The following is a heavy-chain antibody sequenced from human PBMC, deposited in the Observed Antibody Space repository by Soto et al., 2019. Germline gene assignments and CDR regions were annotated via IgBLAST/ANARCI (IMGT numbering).Heavy chain of an antibody. Sequence: PGGSLRLSCAASGFTFSIYAMSWVRQAPGKGLEWVSAISGSGGSTYYADSVKGRFTISRDNSKNTLYLQMNSLRAEDTAVYYCALAPAPYSGYDWGVWYYFDYWGQGTLVTVSS. V-gene: IGHV3-23*01. CDR1: GFTFSIYA. J-gene: IGHJ4*02. D-gene: IGHD5-12*01. CDR3: ALAPAPYSGYDWGVWYYFDY. CDR2: ISGSGGST.